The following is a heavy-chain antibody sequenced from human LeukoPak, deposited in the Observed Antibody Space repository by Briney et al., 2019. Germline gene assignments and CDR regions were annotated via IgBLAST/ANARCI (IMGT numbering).Heavy chain of an antibody. Sequence: PSETLSLTCTVSGGSISSYYWSWIRQPPGKGLEWIGYIYYSGSTNYNPSLKSRVTISVDTFKNQFSLKLSSVTAADTAVYYCARVMSGYSYGYPDYWGQGTLVTVSS. CDR3: ARVMSGYSYGYPDY. V-gene: IGHV4-59*01. D-gene: IGHD5-18*01. J-gene: IGHJ4*02. CDR1: GGSISSYY. CDR2: IYYSGST.